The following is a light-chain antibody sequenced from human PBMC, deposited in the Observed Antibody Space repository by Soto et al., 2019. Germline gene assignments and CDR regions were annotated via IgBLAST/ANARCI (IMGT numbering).Light chain of an antibody. CDR3: QQYGSSLFT. CDR1: QSVSSSY. V-gene: IGKV3-20*01. J-gene: IGKJ3*01. Sequence: EIVLTQSPGTLSLSPGERATLSCRASQSVSSSYLAWYQQKPGQAPRLLIYGASSRATGIPDRLSGSGSGTEFTLTISRLEPEDFAVYYCQQYGSSLFTFGPGTKVDI. CDR2: GAS.